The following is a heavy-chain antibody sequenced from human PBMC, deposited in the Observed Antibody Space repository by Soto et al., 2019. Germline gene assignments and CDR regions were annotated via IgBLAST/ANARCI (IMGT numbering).Heavy chain of an antibody. CDR1: GDSISSGGYS. CDR3: ARDSRSGYYLDY. J-gene: IGHJ4*02. V-gene: IGHV4-30-2*01. Sequence: QLQLQESGSGLVKPSQTLSPTCAVSGDSISSGGYSWNWIRQPPGKGLEWIGYIYHSGGTDYNPSLKSRVTITVDSSNNQFSLKLSSVTAADTAVYYCARDSRSGYYLDYWGQGTLVTVSS. CDR2: IYHSGGT. D-gene: IGHD3-22*01.